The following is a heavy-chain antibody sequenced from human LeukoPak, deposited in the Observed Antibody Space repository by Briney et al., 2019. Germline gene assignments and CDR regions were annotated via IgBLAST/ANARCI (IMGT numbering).Heavy chain of an antibody. Sequence: GASVTVSCKASGYTFTSYYMHWVRQAPGQGLEWMGIINPSGGSTSYAQKLQGRVTMTRDTSTSTVYMELSSLRSEDTAVYYCATTDPSRELYYFDYWGQGTLVTVSS. CDR1: GYTFTSYY. J-gene: IGHJ4*02. CDR3: ATTDPSRELYYFDY. D-gene: IGHD1-7*01. V-gene: IGHV1-46*01. CDR2: INPSGGST.